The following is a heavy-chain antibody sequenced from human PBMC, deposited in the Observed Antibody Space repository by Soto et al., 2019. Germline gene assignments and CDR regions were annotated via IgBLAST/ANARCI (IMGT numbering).Heavy chain of an antibody. V-gene: IGHV1-18*01. CDR3: AREYSSGFY. J-gene: IGHJ4*02. CDR1: GGTFSSYA. CDR2: ISAYNGNT. D-gene: IGHD6-19*01. Sequence: GASGKVSCEASGGTFSSYAIIWVRQAPGQGLEWMGWISAYNGNTNYAQKLQGRVTMTTDTSTSTAYMELRSLRSDDTAVYYCAREYSSGFYWGQGTLVTVSS.